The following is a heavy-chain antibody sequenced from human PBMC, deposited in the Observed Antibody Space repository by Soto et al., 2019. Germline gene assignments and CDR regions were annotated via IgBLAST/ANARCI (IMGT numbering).Heavy chain of an antibody. Sequence: QVQLVESGGGVVQPGRSLRLSCAASGFTFSSYGMHWVRQAPGKGLEWVAVISYDGSNKYYADSVKGRFTISRDNSKNTLYLQMNSLRAEDTAVYYCAISGGRPTDNGVVVDWGQGTLVTASS. CDR1: GFTFSSYG. CDR2: ISYDGSNK. J-gene: IGHJ4*02. V-gene: IGHV3-30*03. CDR3: AISGGRPTDNGVVVD. D-gene: IGHD2-15*01.